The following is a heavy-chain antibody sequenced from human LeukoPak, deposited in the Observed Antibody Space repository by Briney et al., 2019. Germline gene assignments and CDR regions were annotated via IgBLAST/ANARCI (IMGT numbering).Heavy chain of an antibody. CDR3: ARDSTYGDFDY. CDR2: ISNGGRYL. D-gene: IGHD3-10*01. Sequence: GGSLRLSCAASGFTFNNYGMNWVRQAPGKGREWVSSISNGGRYLYYADSVKGRFTISRDNAKNSLYLQMNSLRAEDTAVYYCARDSTYGDFDYWGQGTLVTVSS. CDR1: GFTFNNYG. V-gene: IGHV3-21*01. J-gene: IGHJ4*02.